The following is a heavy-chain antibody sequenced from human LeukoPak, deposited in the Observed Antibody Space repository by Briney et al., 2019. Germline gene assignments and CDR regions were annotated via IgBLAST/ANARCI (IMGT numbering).Heavy chain of an antibody. CDR1: GFTFSSYG. D-gene: IGHD1-20*01. CDR2: IRYDGNNK. CDR3: ASGITGT. J-gene: IGHJ5*02. V-gene: IGHV3-30*02. Sequence: PGGSLRLSCAASGFTFSSYGMHWVRQAPGKGLEWVAFIRYDGNNKYYADSVKGRFTTSRDNSKNTLYLQMNSLRAEDTAVYYCASGITGTWGQGTLVTVSS.